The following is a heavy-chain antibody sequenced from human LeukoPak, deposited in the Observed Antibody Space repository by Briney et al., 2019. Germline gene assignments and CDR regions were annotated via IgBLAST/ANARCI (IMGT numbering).Heavy chain of an antibody. CDR3: ASESPDSSTYYYDSSGYYYGNAFDI. CDR2: IYYSGST. CDR1: GGSISNYY. J-gene: IGHJ3*02. D-gene: IGHD3-22*01. Sequence: SETLSLTCTVSGGSISNYYWSWIRQPPGKELEWIGYIYYSGSTNYNPSLKSRVTISVDTSKNQFSLKLSSVTAADTAVYYCASESPDSSTYYYDSSGYYYGNAFDIWGQGTMVTVSS. V-gene: IGHV4-59*12.